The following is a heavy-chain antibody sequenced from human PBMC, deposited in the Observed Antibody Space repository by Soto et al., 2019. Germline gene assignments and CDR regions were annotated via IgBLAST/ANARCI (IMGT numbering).Heavy chain of an antibody. CDR1: GGSISSGGYY. J-gene: IGHJ4*02. Sequence: PSETLSLTCAVSGGSISSGGYYWSWSRQPPGKGLEWIGYTYYSGSTNYNPSLKSRVTISVDTSKNQFSLKLSSVTAADTAVYYCARRYGDYFDYWGQGTLVTVSS. V-gene: IGHV4-61*08. CDR3: ARRYGDYFDY. CDR2: TYYSGST. D-gene: IGHD4-17*01.